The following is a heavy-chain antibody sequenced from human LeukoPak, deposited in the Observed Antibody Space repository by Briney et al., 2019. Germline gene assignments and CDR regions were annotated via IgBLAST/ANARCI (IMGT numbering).Heavy chain of an antibody. CDR1: GFTFSRYA. Sequence: GGSLRLSCAASGFTFSRYAMSWVRQAPGKGLEWVSAISGSGGITYYADTGKGRFTVSRDNSKSPLYMQVNSLRAEDTAVYYCAKSEMDLPAAMIDYWGQGTLVTVSS. CDR3: AKSEMDLPAAMIDY. V-gene: IGHV3-23*01. J-gene: IGHJ4*02. D-gene: IGHD2-2*01. CDR2: ISGSGGIT.